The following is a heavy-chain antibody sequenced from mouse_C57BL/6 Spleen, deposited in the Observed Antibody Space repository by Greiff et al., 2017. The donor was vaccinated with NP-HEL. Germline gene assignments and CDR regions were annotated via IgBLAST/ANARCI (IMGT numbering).Heavy chain of an antibody. V-gene: IGHV1-26*01. CDR1: GYTFTDYY. CDR2: INPNNGGT. J-gene: IGHJ2*01. CDR3: AREQLYYFDY. Sequence: EVQLQQSGPELVKPGASVKISCKASGYTFTDYYMNWVKQSHGKSLEWIGDINPNNGGTSYNQKFKGKATLTVDKSSSTAYMELRSLTSEDSAVYYCAREQLYYFDYWGQGTTLTVSS.